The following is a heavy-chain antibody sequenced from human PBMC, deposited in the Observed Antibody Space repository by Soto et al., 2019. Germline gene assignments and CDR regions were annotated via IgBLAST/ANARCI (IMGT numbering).Heavy chain of an antibody. CDR2: INHSGST. D-gene: IGHD2-2*01. CDR1: GGSFSGYY. Sequence: SETLSLTCAVYGGSFSGYYWSWIRQPPGKGLEWIGEINHSGSTNYNPSLKSRVTISVDTSKNQFSLKLSSVTAADTAVYYCARGPYCSSTSCYRRGVYFDYWGQGTLVTVS. J-gene: IGHJ4*02. CDR3: ARGPYCSSTSCYRRGVYFDY. V-gene: IGHV4-34*01.